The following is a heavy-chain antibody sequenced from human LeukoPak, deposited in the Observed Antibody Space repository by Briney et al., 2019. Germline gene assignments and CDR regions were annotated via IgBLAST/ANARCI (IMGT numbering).Heavy chain of an antibody. CDR3: AKCMSGTGVCLNFDS. D-gene: IGHD2-8*02. CDR1: GFTFSTYA. CDR2: ISGSESGT. Sequence: GGSLRLSCEASGFTFSTYAMSWVRQPPGKGLQWVSGISGSESGTYYTDSVKGRFTISRDNSKNTVYLEIDNLRAEDTAVYYCAKCMSGTGVCLNFDSWGQGILVTVSS. J-gene: IGHJ4*02. V-gene: IGHV3-23*01.